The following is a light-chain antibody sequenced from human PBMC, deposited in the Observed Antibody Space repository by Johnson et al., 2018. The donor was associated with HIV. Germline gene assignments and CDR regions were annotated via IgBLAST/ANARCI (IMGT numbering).Light chain of an antibody. J-gene: IGLJ1*01. V-gene: IGLV1-51*02. CDR3: GTWDNSLSAHYV. Sequence: SVLTQPPSVSAAPGQKVTISCSGGSSNIGNNYVSWYQQLPRAAPKLLIYENNKRPSGIPDRFSGSKSGTSATLGITGLQTGDEADYYCGTWDNSLSAHYVFGTGTKNTVL. CDR1: SSNIGNNY. CDR2: ENN.